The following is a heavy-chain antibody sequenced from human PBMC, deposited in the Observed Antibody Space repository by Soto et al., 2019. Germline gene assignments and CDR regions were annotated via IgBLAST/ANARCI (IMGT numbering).Heavy chain of an antibody. CDR2: INAGNGNT. D-gene: IGHD5-12*01. V-gene: IGHV1-3*01. CDR1: GYTFTSHA. CDR3: ATPIVAFY. J-gene: IGHJ4*02. Sequence: ASVKVSCKASGYTFTSHAIHWVRQAPGQRLEWMGWINAGNGNTKYSQKFQGRVIITRDTSAGTAYTELRSLRSEDTAVYYCATPIVAFYWGQGTLVTVSS.